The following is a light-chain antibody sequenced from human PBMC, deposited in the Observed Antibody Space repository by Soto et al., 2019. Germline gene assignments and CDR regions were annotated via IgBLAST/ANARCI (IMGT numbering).Light chain of an antibody. J-gene: IGKJ1*01. Sequence: DIQMTQSPSSLSASVGDRVTIACRASQGISNYLAWYQQKPGKVPKLLIYAASTLQSGVPSRFSGSGSGTDVTLTISSPQPEDVATYYCQKYNSAPRTFGQGTKVEIK. CDR3: QKYNSAPRT. CDR2: AAS. V-gene: IGKV1-27*01. CDR1: QGISNY.